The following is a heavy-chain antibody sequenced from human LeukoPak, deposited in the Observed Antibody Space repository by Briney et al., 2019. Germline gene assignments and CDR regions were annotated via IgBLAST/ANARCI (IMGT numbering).Heavy chain of an antibody. D-gene: IGHD6-19*01. J-gene: IGHJ4*02. CDR2: IYYSGNT. CDR1: GDSISTSNSY. V-gene: IGHV4-39*01. Sequence: SETLSLTCTVSGDSISTSNSYWGWIRQPPGKGLEWIGSIYYSGNTYYNASLKSRVTISVDTSKNQFSLKLTSVTAADTAVYYCARLHLVSTGWHPMADSWGQGTLVTVSS. CDR3: ARLHLVSTGWHPMADS.